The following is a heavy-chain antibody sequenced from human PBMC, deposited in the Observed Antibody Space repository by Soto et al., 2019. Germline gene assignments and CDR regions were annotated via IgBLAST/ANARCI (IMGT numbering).Heavy chain of an antibody. D-gene: IGHD5-18*01. Sequence: QVQLQESGPGLVKPSETLSLTCTVSGGSISSYYWSWIRQPPGEGLEWFGYSYYSGSTNYNPSLKSRVTISVDTSKNQFTLKLSSVTAADTDVYYCARRYGSCFDYWGQGTPVTVSS. J-gene: IGHJ4*02. CDR1: GGSISSYY. CDR3: ARRYGSCFDY. V-gene: IGHV4-59*08. CDR2: SYYSGST.